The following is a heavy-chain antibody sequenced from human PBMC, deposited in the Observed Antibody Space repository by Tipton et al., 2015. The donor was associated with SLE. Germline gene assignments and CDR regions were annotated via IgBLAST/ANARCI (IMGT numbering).Heavy chain of an antibody. CDR3: TRLDAGLAPGAFDV. CDR1: GFTFSGSA. J-gene: IGHJ3*01. D-gene: IGHD6-19*01. V-gene: IGHV3-73*01. CDR2: IRSKPDNYAT. Sequence: SLRLSCAASGFTFSGSAIHWVRQASGKGLEWVGRIRSKPDNYATAFAASVKGRCTISRDDSKNTAYLELNGLKPEDTAVYYCTRLDAGLAPGAFDVWGQGTMVTVSS.